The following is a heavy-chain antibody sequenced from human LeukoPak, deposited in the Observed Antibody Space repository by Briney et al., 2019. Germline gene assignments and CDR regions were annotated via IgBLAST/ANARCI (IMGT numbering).Heavy chain of an antibody. J-gene: IGHJ4*02. V-gene: IGHV3-66*02. CDR1: GVIVNINY. CDR2: MYSDGGT. Sequence: GGSLRLSCAASGVIVNINYMSWVRQAPGKGLEWVSVMYSDGGTYYADSVKGRFTISRDNSKNTLYLQMNSLRAEDTAVYYRARDSAYCRGDCYTANWGQGTLVTVSS. CDR3: ARDSAYCRGDCYTAN. D-gene: IGHD2-21*01.